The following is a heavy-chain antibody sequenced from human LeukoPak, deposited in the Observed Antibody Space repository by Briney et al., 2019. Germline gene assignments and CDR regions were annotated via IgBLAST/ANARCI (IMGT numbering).Heavy chain of an antibody. V-gene: IGHV1-2*02. CDR3: ARTSSTTVVTSH. CDR1: GYTFTGYY. D-gene: IGHD4-23*01. J-gene: IGHJ4*02. CDR2: ISPNSGDT. Sequence: ASVKVSCKASGYTFTGYYMHWVRQAPGQGLECMGWISPNSGDTYYAQKFQGRVTMTRDTSINTAYMELSSLRSDDTAMYYCARTSSTTVVTSHWGQGTLVTVSS.